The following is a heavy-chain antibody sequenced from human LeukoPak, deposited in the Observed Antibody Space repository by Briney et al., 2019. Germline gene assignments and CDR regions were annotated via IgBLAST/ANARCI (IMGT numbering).Heavy chain of an antibody. CDR2: IYAGDSDT. D-gene: IGHD3-16*01. CDR1: GYRLPNYW. J-gene: IGHJ3*01. CDR3: ARGRGRQTTDAFDV. Sequence: GESLKISCKGSGYRLPNYWIGWVRQMPGKGLEWMGLIYAGDSDTRYSPSFQGQVTISADKSISTAYLQWSSLKASDTAIYYCARGRGRQTTDAFDVWGQGTMVTVSS. V-gene: IGHV5-51*01.